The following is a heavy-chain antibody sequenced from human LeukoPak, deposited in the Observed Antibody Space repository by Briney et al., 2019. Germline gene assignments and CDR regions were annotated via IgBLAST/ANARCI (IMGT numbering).Heavy chain of an antibody. J-gene: IGHJ5*02. V-gene: IGHV4-39*07. CDR3: ARPLRSGVGVYWFDT. CDR2: IYYSGST. Sequence: SETLSLTCTVSGGSISSSSYYWGWIRQPPGKGLEWIGSIYYSGSTNYNPSLKSRLTMSLDTSKNQFSLKLSSVTAADTAVYYCARPLRSGVGVYWFDTWGQGTLVTVSS. CDR1: GGSISSSSYY. D-gene: IGHD3-16*01.